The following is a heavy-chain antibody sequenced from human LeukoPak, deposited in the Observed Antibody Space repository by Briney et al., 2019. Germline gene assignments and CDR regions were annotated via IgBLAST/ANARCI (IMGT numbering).Heavy chain of an antibody. CDR3: TRGYFDRLLNF. Sequence: GGSLRLSCAASGFIFSSYWMHWVRQAPGKGLVWVSHINSDGSSTTYADFVKGRFTVSRDNAKNTLYLQMNTLRAEDTAVYYCTRGYFDRLLNFWGQGTLVTVSS. V-gene: IGHV3-74*01. J-gene: IGHJ4*02. CDR2: INSDGSST. D-gene: IGHD3-9*01. CDR1: GFIFSSYW.